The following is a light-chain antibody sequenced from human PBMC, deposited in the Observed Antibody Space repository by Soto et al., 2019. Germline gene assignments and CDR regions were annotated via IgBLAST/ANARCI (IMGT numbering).Light chain of an antibody. CDR1: SSNIGSNY. CDR3: AAWDDSLSAYVI. V-gene: IGLV1-47*01. CDR2: RNN. Sequence: QTVVTQPPSASGTPGQRVTISCSGSSSNIGSNYEYWYQQLPGTAPKLLIYRNNQRPSGVPDRFSGSKSGTSASLAISGLRSEDEADYYCAAWDDSLSAYVIFGGGTQLTVL. J-gene: IGLJ2*01.